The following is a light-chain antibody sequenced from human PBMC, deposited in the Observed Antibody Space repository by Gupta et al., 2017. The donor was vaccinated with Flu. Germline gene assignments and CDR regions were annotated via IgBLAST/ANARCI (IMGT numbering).Light chain of an antibody. CDR3: ATWDDSLNNYV. Sequence: QSVLIQPPSASGTPGQRVTISCSGSNSNIGINTVNWFQQFPGTAPKLLTYTNSRRPSGVPDRFSGSKSGASASLAIGGLQSEDEADYYCATWDDSLNNYVFGTGTKVTVL. V-gene: IGLV1-44*01. J-gene: IGLJ1*01. CDR2: TNS. CDR1: NSNIGINT.